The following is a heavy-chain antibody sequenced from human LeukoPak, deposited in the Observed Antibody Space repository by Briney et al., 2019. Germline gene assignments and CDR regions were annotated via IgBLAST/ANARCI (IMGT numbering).Heavy chain of an antibody. CDR3: ARDHYAPPSAFDI. CDR2: IIPILGIA. D-gene: IGHD3-16*01. V-gene: IGHV1-69*04. J-gene: IGHJ3*02. CDR1: GGTFSSYA. Sequence: ASVKVSCKASGGTFSSYAICWVRQAPGQGLEWMGRIIPILGIANYAQKFQGRVTITADKSTSTAYMELSSLRSEDTAVYYCARDHYAPPSAFDIWGQGTMVTVSS.